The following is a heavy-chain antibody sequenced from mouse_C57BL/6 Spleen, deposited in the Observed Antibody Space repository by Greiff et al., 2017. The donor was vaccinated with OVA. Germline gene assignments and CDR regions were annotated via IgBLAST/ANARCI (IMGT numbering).Heavy chain of an antibody. V-gene: IGHV3-6*01. CDR2: ISYDGSN. CDR3: ARDEGRAWFAY. J-gene: IGHJ3*01. Sequence: EVQLQEGGLGPLKPSQSLSLTCSVTGYSITSGYYWNWIRQFPGNKLEWMGYISYDGSNNYNPSLKNRISITRDTSKNQFFLKLNSVTTEDTATYYCARDEGRAWFAYWGQGTLVTVSA. CDR1: GYSITSGYY.